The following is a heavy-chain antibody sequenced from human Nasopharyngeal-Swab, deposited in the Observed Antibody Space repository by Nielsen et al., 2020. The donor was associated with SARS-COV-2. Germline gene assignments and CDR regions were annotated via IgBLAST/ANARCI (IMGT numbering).Heavy chain of an antibody. CDR1: GFTFSSYA. Sequence: GESLKISCAASGFTFSSYAMSWVRQAPGKGLEWVSAISGSGGSTYYADSVKGRFTISRDNSKNTLYLQMNSLRAEDTAVYYCAKRYFDRLFVEGHYGMDVWGQGTTVTVSS. J-gene: IGHJ6*02. D-gene: IGHD3-9*01. CDR2: ISGSGGST. V-gene: IGHV3-23*01. CDR3: AKRYFDRLFVEGHYGMDV.